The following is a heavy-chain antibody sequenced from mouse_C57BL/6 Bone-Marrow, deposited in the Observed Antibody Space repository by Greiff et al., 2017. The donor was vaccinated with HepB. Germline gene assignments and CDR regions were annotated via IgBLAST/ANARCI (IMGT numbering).Heavy chain of an antibody. V-gene: IGHV3-6*01. CDR2: ISYDGSN. CDR3: ARGDYGSSSYYYAMDY. J-gene: IGHJ4*01. CDR1: GYSITSGYY. D-gene: IGHD1-1*01. Sequence: VQLKQSGPGLVKPSQSLSLTCSVTGYSITSGYYWNWIRQFPGNKLEWMGYISYDGSNNYNPSLKNRISITRDTSKNQFFLKLNSVTTEDTATYYCARGDYGSSSYYYAMDYWGQGTSVTVSS.